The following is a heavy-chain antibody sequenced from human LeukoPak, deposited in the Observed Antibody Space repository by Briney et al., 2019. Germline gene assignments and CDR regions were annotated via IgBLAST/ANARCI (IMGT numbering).Heavy chain of an antibody. CDR2: INPNTGAT. J-gene: IGHJ3*01. CDR1: GYTFTGHY. CDR3: ARDLKDYYFDSSGYYSDAFDV. Sequence: ASVKVSCKSSGYTFTGHYIHWWLQAPGQGLEWMGWINPNTGATQYAQNFLGRVTMTRDTSIDTAYMELRMLRSDDTAVYFCARDLKDYYFDSSGYYSDAFDVWGQGTMVTVSS. V-gene: IGHV1-2*02. D-gene: IGHD3-22*01.